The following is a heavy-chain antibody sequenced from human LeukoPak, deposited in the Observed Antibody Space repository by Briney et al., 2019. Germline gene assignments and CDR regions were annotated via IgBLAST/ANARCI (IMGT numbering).Heavy chain of an antibody. V-gene: IGHV3-23*01. Sequence: GGSLRLSCAASGFTFSSYAMSWVRQAPGKGLEWVSAISGSGSTIYYADSVKGRFTISRDNAKNSLYLQMNSLRAEDTAVYYCARDSSGWSSYYYYGMDVWGQGTTVTVSS. CDR3: ARDSSGWSSYYYYGMDV. D-gene: IGHD6-19*01. CDR1: GFTFSSYA. CDR2: ISGSGSTI. J-gene: IGHJ6*02.